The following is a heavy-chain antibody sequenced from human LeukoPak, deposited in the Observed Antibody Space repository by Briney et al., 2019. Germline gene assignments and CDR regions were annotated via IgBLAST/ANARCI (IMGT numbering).Heavy chain of an antibody. CDR2: IYYSGST. Sequence: SETLSLTCTVSGGSISSSSYYWGWIRQPPGEGLEWIGSIYYSGSTYYNPSLKSRVTISVDTSKNQFSLKLSSVTAADTAVYYCARLATIFGVVTYYYYGMDVWGQGTTVTVSS. J-gene: IGHJ6*02. CDR1: GGSISSSSYY. D-gene: IGHD3-3*01. CDR3: ARLATIFGVVTYYYYGMDV. V-gene: IGHV4-39*01.